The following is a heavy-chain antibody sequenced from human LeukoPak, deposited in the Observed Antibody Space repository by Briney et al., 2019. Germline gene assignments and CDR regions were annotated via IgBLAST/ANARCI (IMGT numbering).Heavy chain of an antibody. D-gene: IGHD6-19*01. V-gene: IGHV3-30-3*01. CDR3: ARGHIAVAGTSAFDI. Sequence: GGSLRLSCAASGFTFSSYAMHWVRQAPGKGLEWVAVISYDGSNKYYADSVKGRFTISRDNSKNTLYLQMNGLRAEDTAVYYCARGHIAVAGTSAFDIWGQGTMVTVSS. J-gene: IGHJ3*02. CDR1: GFTFSSYA. CDR2: ISYDGSNK.